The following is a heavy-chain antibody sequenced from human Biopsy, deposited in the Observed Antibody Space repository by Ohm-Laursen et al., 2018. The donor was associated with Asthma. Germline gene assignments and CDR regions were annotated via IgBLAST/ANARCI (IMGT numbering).Heavy chain of an antibody. D-gene: IGHD1-14*01. Sequence: GSSVKVSCKASGYTSTSYAINWLRQAPGQGLEWMGWIATSSGNPTYAQGFTPGRFVFSLDTSVTTAYLQITNLEPEDTAVYYCVRDQAHRDNWFDPWGQGTPVTVSS. CDR2: IATSSGNP. V-gene: IGHV7-4-1*02. CDR3: VRDQAHRDNWFDP. CDR1: GYTSTSYA. J-gene: IGHJ5*02.